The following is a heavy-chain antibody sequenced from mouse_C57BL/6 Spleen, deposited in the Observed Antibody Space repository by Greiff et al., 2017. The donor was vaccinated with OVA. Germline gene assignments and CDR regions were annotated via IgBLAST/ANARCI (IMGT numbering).Heavy chain of an antibody. CDR3: ARDDPAWFAY. V-gene: IGHV1-4*01. J-gene: IGHJ3*01. CDR2: INPSSGYT. CDR1: GYTFTSYT. Sequence: QVHVKQSGAELARPGASVKMSCKASGYTFTSYTMHWVKQRPGQGLEWIGYINPSSGYTKYNQKFKDKATLTADKSSSTAYMQLSSLTSEDSAVYYCARDDPAWFAYWGQGTLVTVSA.